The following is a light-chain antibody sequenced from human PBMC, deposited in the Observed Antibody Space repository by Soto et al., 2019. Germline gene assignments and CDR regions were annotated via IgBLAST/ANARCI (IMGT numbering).Light chain of an antibody. CDR3: QQRSNSFT. CDR2: DAS. J-gene: IGKJ3*01. V-gene: IGKV3-11*01. CDR1: QSVSSY. Sequence: EIVLTQSPATLSLSPWERATLSCRASQSVSSYLAWYQQKPGQAPRLLIYDASSRATGIPARFSGSGSGTDFTLTISSLEPEDFAVYYCQQRSNSFTFGPGTKVDIK.